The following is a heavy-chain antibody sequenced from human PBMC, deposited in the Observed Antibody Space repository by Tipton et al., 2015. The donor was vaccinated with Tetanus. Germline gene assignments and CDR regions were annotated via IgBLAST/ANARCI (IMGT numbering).Heavy chain of an antibody. Sequence: QLVQSGAEVKAPGASVKVSCKASGYTFTTSGFTWVRQAPGQGLEWLGWISTFNGNTNYAHKVRGRVTMTKVTATSTAYMELRSLGSDDPAVYYCARVEGYEGGGADYWGQGTLVTVSS. J-gene: IGHJ4*02. CDR3: ARVEGYEGGGADY. V-gene: IGHV1-18*01. D-gene: IGHD5-12*01. CDR2: ISTFNGNT. CDR1: GYTFTTSG.